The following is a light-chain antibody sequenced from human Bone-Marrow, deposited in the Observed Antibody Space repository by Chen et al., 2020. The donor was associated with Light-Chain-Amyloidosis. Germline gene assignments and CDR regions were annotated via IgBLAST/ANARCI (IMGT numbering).Light chain of an antibody. Sequence: YELTQPPSVSVSPGQTARITCSGDGLPTKSASWYQQKPGQAPVLGIHRDTERPSGISERFSGSSSGTTATLTISGVQAEDGADYHCQSADSSGTSEVIFGGGTKLTVL. CDR1: GLPTKS. V-gene: IGLV3-25*03. CDR2: RDT. CDR3: QSADSSGTSEVI. J-gene: IGLJ2*01.